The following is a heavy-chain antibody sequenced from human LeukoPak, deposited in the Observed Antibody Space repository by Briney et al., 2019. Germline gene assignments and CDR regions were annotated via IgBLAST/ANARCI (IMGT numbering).Heavy chain of an antibody. D-gene: IGHD2-15*01. V-gene: IGHV3-64D*09. CDR2: ISDSGGST. J-gene: IGHJ6*02. CDR3: VRGYSFGPYGMDV. CDR1: GFPFSSYA. Sequence: GGSLRLSCSASGFPFSSYAMHWVRQAPGKGLEDVSAISDSGGSTYYADSVKGRFTISRDNSKSTLYLQMSSLRAEDTAVYFCVRGYSFGPYGMDVWGQGTTVTVSS.